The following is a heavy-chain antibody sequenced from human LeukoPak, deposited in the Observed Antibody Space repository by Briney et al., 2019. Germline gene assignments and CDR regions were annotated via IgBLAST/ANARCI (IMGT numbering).Heavy chain of an antibody. CDR3: ASNPGYCSSTSCPEKYYFDY. V-gene: IGHV1-3*01. J-gene: IGHJ4*02. CDR1: GYIFSSYA. CDR2: INAGRGNT. D-gene: IGHD2-2*03. Sequence: ASVKVSCKASGYIFSSYAIHWVRQAPGQRLEWMGWINAGRGNTKYSQKFQGRVTITRDTSATTAYMELSSLRSEDTAVYYCASNPGYCSSTSCPEKYYFDYWGQGTLVTVSS.